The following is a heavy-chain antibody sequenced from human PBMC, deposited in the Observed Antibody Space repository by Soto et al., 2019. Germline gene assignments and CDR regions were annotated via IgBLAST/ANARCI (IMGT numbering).Heavy chain of an antibody. Sequence: QVQLVESGGGVVQPGRSLRLSCAASGFTFSIYAMHWVRQTPGTGLECVAIMSYDGSNKYYADSVKGRFTLSRNNSKNTLYLPMTSRRAEDTAVYYCARDQTGITTAGGGRIDYWGQGTLVTVSS. D-gene: IGHD6-13*01. CDR1: GFTFSIYA. CDR2: MSYDGSNK. J-gene: IGHJ4*02. CDR3: ARDQTGITTAGGGRIDY. V-gene: IGHV3-30-3*01.